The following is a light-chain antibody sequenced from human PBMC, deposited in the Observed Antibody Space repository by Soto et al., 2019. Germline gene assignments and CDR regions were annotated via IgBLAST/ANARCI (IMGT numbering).Light chain of an antibody. CDR3: QQFNSYPIT. CDR1: QSISSW. J-gene: IGKJ5*01. Sequence: DIQMTQSPSYVSASVGDRVTITCRASQSISSWLAWYQQKPGKAPKLLIYDASSLESGVPSRFSGSGSGTEFTLTISSLQPEDFATYYCQQFNSYPITFGQGTRLEI. CDR2: DAS. V-gene: IGKV1-5*01.